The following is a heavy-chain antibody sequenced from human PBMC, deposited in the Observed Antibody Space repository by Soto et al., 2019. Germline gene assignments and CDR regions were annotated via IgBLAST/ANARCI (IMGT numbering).Heavy chain of an antibody. J-gene: IGHJ6*02. V-gene: IGHV4-4*02. CDR2: IYHSGST. CDR1: GGSISSSNW. D-gene: IGHD6-13*01. CDR3: AREKLVPYYYYGMDV. Sequence: SETLSLTCAVSGGSISSSNWWSWVRQPPGKGLEWIGEIYHSGSTNYNPSLKSRVTISVDRSKNQFSLKLSSVTAADTAVYYCAREKLVPYYYYGMDVWGQGTTVTVSS.